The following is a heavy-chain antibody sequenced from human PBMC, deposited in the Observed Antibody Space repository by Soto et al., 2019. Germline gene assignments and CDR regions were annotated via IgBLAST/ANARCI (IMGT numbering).Heavy chain of an antibody. D-gene: IGHD6-6*01. V-gene: IGHV4-61*01. CDR3: ARVGSIAAPGDWFDP. CDR1: AGSVSSSRYF. CDR2: IFYSGST. Sequence: SETLSLTCTVSAGSVSSSRYFWSWIRQPPGKGLEWIGYIFYSGSTLYNPSLRSRLTISVDTSKNQFSLKLSSVTAADTAVYYCARVGSIAAPGDWFDPWGQGTLVTVSS. J-gene: IGHJ5*02.